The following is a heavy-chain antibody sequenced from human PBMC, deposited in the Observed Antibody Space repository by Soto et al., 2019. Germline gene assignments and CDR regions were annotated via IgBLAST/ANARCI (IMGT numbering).Heavy chain of an antibody. CDR1: GFNLSYYY. CDR2: ISSSDSSV. Sequence: GESLRLSCAASGFNLSYYYMTGIRQAPGKGLEWVSYISSSDSSVYYADSVRSRFTISRDDAKNSLYLQMNSLRAEDTAFYYCARDISAAGVFDYWGQGTLVTVSS. D-gene: IGHD6-13*01. V-gene: IGHV3-11*01. J-gene: IGHJ4*02. CDR3: ARDISAAGVFDY.